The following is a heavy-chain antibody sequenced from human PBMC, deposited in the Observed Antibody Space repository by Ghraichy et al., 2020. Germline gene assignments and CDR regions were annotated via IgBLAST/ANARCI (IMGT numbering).Heavy chain of an antibody. Sequence: SETLSLTCTVSGGSISSGGYYWSWIRQHPGKGLEWIGYIYYSGSTYYNPSLKSRVTISVDTSKNQFSLKLSSVTAADTAVYYCARDYYGSGSYYRWFDPWGQGTLVTVSS. D-gene: IGHD3-10*01. J-gene: IGHJ5*02. CDR3: ARDYYGSGSYYRWFDP. V-gene: IGHV4-31*03. CDR1: GGSISSGGYY. CDR2: IYYSGST.